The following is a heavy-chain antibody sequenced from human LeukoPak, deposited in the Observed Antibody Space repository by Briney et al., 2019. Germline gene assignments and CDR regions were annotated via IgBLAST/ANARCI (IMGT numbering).Heavy chain of an antibody. Sequence: RASETLSLTCTVSGGSISSYYWSCIRQCPGKGLEWIGYIYYSGSTNYNPSLKSRVTISVDTSKNQFSLKLSSVTAADTAVYYCARATYYYGSGSYLFDYWGQGTLVTVSS. D-gene: IGHD3-10*01. CDR2: IYYSGST. V-gene: IGHV4-59*01. CDR1: GGSISSYY. CDR3: ARATYYYGSGSYLFDY. J-gene: IGHJ4*02.